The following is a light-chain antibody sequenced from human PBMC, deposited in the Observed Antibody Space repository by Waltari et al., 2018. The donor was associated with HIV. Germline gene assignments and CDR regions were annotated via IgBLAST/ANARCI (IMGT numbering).Light chain of an antibody. Sequence: NFILTQSHSVSESPGKTVTISCPRSSGSIASSYVQWYQQRPGSAPTTLIYEDNERPSGVPDRFSGSIDSSSNSASLTISGLKTEDEADYFCQSYDSSNQVFGGGTKVTVL. V-gene: IGLV6-57*03. J-gene: IGLJ3*02. CDR1: SGSIASSY. CDR2: EDN. CDR3: QSYDSSNQV.